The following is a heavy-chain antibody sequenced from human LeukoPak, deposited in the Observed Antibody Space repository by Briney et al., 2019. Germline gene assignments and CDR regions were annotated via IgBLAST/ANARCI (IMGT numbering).Heavy chain of an antibody. CDR3: ARQNPLLWFGESPWIDP. J-gene: IGHJ5*02. D-gene: IGHD3-10*01. Sequence: ASVKVSCKASGYTFTSYDINWVRQATGQGLEWMGWMNPNSGNTGYAQKFQGRVTMTRNTSISTAYMELSSLRSEDTAVYYCARQNPLLWFGESPWIDPWGQGTLVTVSS. CDR2: MNPNSGNT. CDR1: GYTFTSYD. V-gene: IGHV1-8*01.